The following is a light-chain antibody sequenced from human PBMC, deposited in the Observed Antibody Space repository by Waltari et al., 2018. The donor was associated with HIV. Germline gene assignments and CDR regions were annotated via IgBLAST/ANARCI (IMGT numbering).Light chain of an antibody. CDR1: SSNIGRFY. CDR2: RNN. V-gene: IGLV1-47*01. J-gene: IGLJ2*01. CDR3: AAWNDNLSGVV. Sequence: GTPGQRVTISCSGSSSNIGRFYVYWYRQVPGTTPQLLIYRNNQRPSGVPDRFSGSKSGTSASLAISGLRSEDEAYYYCAAWNDNLSGVVFGGGTELTVL.